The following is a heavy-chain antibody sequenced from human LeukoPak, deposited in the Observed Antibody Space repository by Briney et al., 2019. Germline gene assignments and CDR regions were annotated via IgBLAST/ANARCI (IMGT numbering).Heavy chain of an antibody. Sequence: SVKVSCKASGGTFISYAISWVRQAPAQGLEWMGRIIPIFGTANYAQKFQGRVTITTDESTSTAYMELSSLRSENTAVYYCASGYSYGFDYWGQGTLVTVSS. CDR3: ASGYSYGFDY. CDR2: IIPIFGTA. CDR1: GGTFISYA. J-gene: IGHJ4*02. D-gene: IGHD5-18*01. V-gene: IGHV1-69*05.